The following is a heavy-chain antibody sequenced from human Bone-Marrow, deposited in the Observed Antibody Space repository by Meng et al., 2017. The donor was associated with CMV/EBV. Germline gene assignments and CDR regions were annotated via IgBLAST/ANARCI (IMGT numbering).Heavy chain of an antibody. CDR1: GFTFSSYS. CDR2: ISSSSSYI. D-gene: IGHD6-13*01. CDR3: ARGLGAAVYFDY. Sequence: EVQLVXSXXXXXKPXGXXXLSCAASGFTFSSYSMNWVRQAPGKGLEWVSSISSSSSYIYYADSVKGRFTISRDNAKNSLYLQMNSLRAEDTAVYYCARGLGAAVYFDYWGQGTLVTVSS. V-gene: IGHV3-21*01. J-gene: IGHJ4*02.